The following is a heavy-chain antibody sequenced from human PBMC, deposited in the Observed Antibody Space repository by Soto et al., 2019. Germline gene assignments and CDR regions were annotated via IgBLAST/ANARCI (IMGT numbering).Heavy chain of an antibody. CDR1: GYTFTNYG. CDR2: ISAENDNT. Sequence: ASVEVSGTASGYTFTNYGISWVRQAPGQGLEWMGWISAENDNTKYAQKLQGRVTMTTDTSTSTAYMELRSLRSDDTAVYYCARRRGTSGWFWFDPWGQGTLVTVS. V-gene: IGHV1-18*01. CDR3: ARRRGTSGWFWFDP. D-gene: IGHD6-19*01. J-gene: IGHJ5*02.